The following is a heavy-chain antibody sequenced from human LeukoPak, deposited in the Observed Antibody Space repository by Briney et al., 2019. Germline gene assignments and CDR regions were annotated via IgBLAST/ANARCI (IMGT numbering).Heavy chain of an antibody. J-gene: IGHJ4*02. Sequence: GGSLRLSCAASGFTVSNNYMNWLRQAPGKGREGVSFTYSGGTTKYADYVKGRFTVSRDNSKNTLFLQMNSLRDEDTAVYYCARAWVSLYYDSSGYGYNDYWGQGTQVTVSS. V-gene: IGHV3-66*01. CDR2: TYSGGTT. CDR3: ARAWVSLYYDSSGYGYNDY. CDR1: GFTVSNNY. D-gene: IGHD3-22*01.